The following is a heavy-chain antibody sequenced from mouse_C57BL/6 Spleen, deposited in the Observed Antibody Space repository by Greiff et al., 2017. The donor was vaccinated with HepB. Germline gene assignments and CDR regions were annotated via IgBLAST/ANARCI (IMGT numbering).Heavy chain of an antibody. CDR2: IYPGSGNT. J-gene: IGHJ3*01. CDR1: GYSFTSYY. V-gene: IGHV1-66*01. Sequence: QVQLQQSGPELVKPGASVKISCKASGYSFTSYYIHWVKQRPGQGLEWIGWIYPGSGNTKYNEKFKGKATLTADTSSSTAYMQLSSLTSEDSAVYYCARSGGYDVLAYWGQGTLVTVSA. D-gene: IGHD2-2*01. CDR3: ARSGGYDVLAY.